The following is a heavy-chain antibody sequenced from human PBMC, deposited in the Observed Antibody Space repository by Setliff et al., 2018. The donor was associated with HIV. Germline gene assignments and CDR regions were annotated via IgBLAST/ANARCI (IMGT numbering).Heavy chain of an antibody. CDR2: VFHDGTV. V-gene: IGHV4-4*02. Sequence: SQTLSLTCVVSGFSIKNDNWWNWVRQTPGKGLEWIGQVFHDGTVTYKPSLESRVTILMDILKNQISLNVTSVTAADTATYYCAKTNIPMPRSGTRLESWGPGRLVTVSS. CDR1: GFSIKNDNW. CDR3: AKTNIPMPRSGTRLES. J-gene: IGHJ4*02. D-gene: IGHD2-2*02.